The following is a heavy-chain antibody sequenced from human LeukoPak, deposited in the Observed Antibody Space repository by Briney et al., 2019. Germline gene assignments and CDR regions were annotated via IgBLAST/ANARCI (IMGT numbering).Heavy chain of an antibody. V-gene: IGHV3-30*04. J-gene: IGHJ4*02. CDR3: ARDYSSCDY. CDR2: ISYDGSNK. CDR1: GFTFSSYA. Sequence: GGSLRLSCAASGFTFSSYAMHWVRQAPGKGLEWVAVISYDGSNKYYADSVKGRFTISRDNSKNTLYLQMNSLRAEDTAVYYCARDYSSCDYWGQGTLVTVSS. D-gene: IGHD6-6*01.